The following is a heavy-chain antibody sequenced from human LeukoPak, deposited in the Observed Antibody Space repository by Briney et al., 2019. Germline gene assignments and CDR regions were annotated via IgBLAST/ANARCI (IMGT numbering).Heavy chain of an antibody. J-gene: IGHJ5*02. D-gene: IGHD6-13*01. CDR1: GYTFTGYY. CDR3: CGELRSAAGT. Sequence: ASVKVPCKASGYTFTGYYMHWVRQAPGQGREWMGWINPNSGDTKYSPKLQDRVTNTRDTAHDTAYLELNKLTSDDHTVYYCCGELRSAAGTWGQGTLVSVFS. CDR2: INPNSGDT. V-gene: IGHV1-2*02.